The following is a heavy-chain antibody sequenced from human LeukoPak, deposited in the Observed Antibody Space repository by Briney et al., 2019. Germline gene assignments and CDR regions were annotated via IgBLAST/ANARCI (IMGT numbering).Heavy chain of an antibody. V-gene: IGHV3-48*02. J-gene: IGHJ4*02. CDR2: ISSSSSTI. Sequence: GGSLRLSCAASGFTFSSYSINWVRPAPGKGRAWVSYISSSSSTIYYADSVKGRFTISRDNAKNSLYLQMNSLRDEDTAVYYCARERRSWVRFDYWGQGTLVTVSS. CDR3: ARERRSWVRFDY. CDR1: GFTFSSYS. D-gene: IGHD3-10*01.